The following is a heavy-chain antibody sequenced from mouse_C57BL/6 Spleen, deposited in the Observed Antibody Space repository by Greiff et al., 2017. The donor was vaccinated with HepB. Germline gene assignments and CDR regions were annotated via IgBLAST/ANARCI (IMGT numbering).Heavy chain of an antibody. CDR2: IYPGSGNT. J-gene: IGHJ3*01. CDR1: GYTFTDYY. CDR3: AMALSSGPWFAY. Sequence: VQLQQSGAELVRPGASVKLSCKASGYTFTDYYINWVKQRPGQGLEWIARIYPGSGNTYYNEKFKGKATLTAEKSSSTAYMQLSSLTSEDSAVYFCAMALSSGPWFAYWGQGTLVTVSA. V-gene: IGHV1-76*01. D-gene: IGHD3-2*02.